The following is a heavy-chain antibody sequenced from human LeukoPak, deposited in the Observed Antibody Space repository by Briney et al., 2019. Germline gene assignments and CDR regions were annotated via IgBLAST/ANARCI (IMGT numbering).Heavy chain of an antibody. CDR1: GFTFSSYY. CDR2: ITTSSSYI. D-gene: IGHD1-26*01. J-gene: IGHJ4*02. Sequence: GGSLRLSCAGSGFTFSSYYMNWVRQAPGKGLEWVSSITTSSSYIYYSDSVKGRFTISRDNAKNSLYPQMNSLRAEDTAVYYCARERVIVGATRYFDYWGQGTLVTVSS. V-gene: IGHV3-21*01. CDR3: ARERVIVGATRYFDY.